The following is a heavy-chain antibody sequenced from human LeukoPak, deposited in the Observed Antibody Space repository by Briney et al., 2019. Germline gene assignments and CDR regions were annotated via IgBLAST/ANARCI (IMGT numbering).Heavy chain of an antibody. J-gene: IGHJ6*02. V-gene: IGHV1-18*01. CDR1: GYTXTSYG. CDR3: ARDPGYSYGFIYYCYYGMDV. D-gene: IGHD5-18*01. Sequence: ASVKVSCKASGYTXTSYGISWVRQAPGQALEWMGWISAYNCNTNYAQKPQGRVTMTTDTSTSTAYMELTSMRSNDTSVYYCARDPGYSYGFIYYCYYGMDVWGQGTTVTVSS. CDR2: ISAYNCNT.